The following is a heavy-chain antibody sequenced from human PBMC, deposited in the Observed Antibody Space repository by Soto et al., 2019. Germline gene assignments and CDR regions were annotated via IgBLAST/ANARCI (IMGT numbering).Heavy chain of an antibody. D-gene: IGHD2-8*01. CDR2: ISSSGSTI. CDR1: GFTFSNYY. J-gene: IGHJ5*01. V-gene: IGHV3-11*04. Sequence: GGSLRLSCAASGFTFSNYYMNWVRQAPGKGLEWVSYISSSGSTIYYADSVKGRFTISRDNAKNSLYLQLNSVTPDDTAVYYCARLIGDSWLDSWGQGTLVTVSS. CDR3: ARLIGDSWLDS.